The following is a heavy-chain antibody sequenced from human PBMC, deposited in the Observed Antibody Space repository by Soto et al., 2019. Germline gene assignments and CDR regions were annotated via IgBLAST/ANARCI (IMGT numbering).Heavy chain of an antibody. V-gene: IGHV5-51*01. CDR2: IYPGDSDT. J-gene: IGHJ4*02. D-gene: IGHD6-13*01. CDR3: ARTSSSWDFDY. CDR1: GYSFTSYS. Sequence: LKISCKGSGYSFTSYSIGWVRQMPRKGLEWMGIIYPGDSDTRYSPSFQGQVTISADKSISTAYLQWSSLKVSDTAMYYCARTSSSWDFDYWGQGTLVTVSS.